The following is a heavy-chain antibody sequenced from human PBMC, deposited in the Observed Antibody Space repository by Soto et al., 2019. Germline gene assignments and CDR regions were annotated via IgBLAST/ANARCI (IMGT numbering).Heavy chain of an antibody. CDR1: GGSISSGSFY. J-gene: IGHJ6*02. V-gene: IGHV4-31*03. CDR3: AREWSGGRRDGNPDKYYGMDV. CDR2: IYYSGDT. Sequence: QVQLQESGPGLVKPSQPLSLTCTVSGGSISSGSFYWTWIRQHPGKGLEFIGYIYYSGDTYYNPSLRSRVIISLDNSKNQFSLRLNSVTAADTAVYYCAREWSGGRRDGNPDKYYGMDVWGQGTKVTVSS. D-gene: IGHD2-15*01.